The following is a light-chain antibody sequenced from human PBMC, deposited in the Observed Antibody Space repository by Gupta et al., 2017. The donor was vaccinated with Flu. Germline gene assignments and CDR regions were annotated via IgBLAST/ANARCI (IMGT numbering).Light chain of an antibody. CDR2: RND. CDR1: TSNIGNNY. CDR3: AAWDDSVNGV. Sequence: QSVLTPPPSASATPGPRVTISCSGSTSNIGNNYVFWYQHLPGTAPKLLIYRNDQRPSGVPDRFAGSKAGTSASLSISGLRSEDEADYYCAAWDDSVNGVFGGGTKVTVL. J-gene: IGLJ3*02. V-gene: IGLV1-47*01.